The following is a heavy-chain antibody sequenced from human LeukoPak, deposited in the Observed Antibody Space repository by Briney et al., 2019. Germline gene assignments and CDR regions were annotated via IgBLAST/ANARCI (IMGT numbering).Heavy chain of an antibody. D-gene: IGHD2-8*01. CDR2: ISGSGGST. CDR3: ARAYGTNGYFQLPIDY. CDR1: GFTFSSYG. Sequence: PGGTLRLSCAASGFTFSSYGMSWVRQAPGKGLEWVSAISGSGGSTYYADSVKGRFTISRDNSKNTLFLQMNSLRVEDTALYYCARAYGTNGYFQLPIDYWGQGILVSVSS. J-gene: IGHJ4*02. V-gene: IGHV3-23*01.